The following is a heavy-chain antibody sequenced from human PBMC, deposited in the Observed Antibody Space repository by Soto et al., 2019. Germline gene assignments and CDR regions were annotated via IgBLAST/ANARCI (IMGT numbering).Heavy chain of an antibody. D-gene: IGHD1-26*01. CDR3: ARVKGTYSGSYNFDS. J-gene: IGHJ4*02. V-gene: IGHV6-1*01. CDR2: TYYRSKWYN. Sequence: SQTLSLTCAISGDSVSSDRAAWNWIRQSPSRGLEWLGRTYYRSKWYNDYAVSVKSRITINPDTSKNQFSLQLKSVTPEDTALYYCARVKGTYSGSYNFDSWGRGTLVTVSS. CDR1: GDSVSSDRAA.